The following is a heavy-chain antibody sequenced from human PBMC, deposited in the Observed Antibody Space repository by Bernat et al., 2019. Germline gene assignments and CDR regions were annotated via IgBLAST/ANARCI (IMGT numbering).Heavy chain of an antibody. V-gene: IGHV3-48*01. J-gene: IGHJ3*02. CDR2: ISSSSSTK. D-gene: IGHD3-22*01. Sequence: EVQLVESGGGLVKPGGSLRLSCAASGFTFSSYSMNWVRQAPGKGLEWVSYISSSSSTKYYADSVKGRFTISRDNAKNSLYLQMNSLRAEDTAVYYCARDYHISGYYRVAFDIWGQGTMVTVSS. CDR3: ARDYHISGYYRVAFDI. CDR1: GFTFSSYS.